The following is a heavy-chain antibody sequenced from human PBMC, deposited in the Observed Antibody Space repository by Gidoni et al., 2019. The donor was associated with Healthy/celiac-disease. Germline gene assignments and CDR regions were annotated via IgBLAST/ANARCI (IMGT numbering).Heavy chain of an antibody. CDR1: GGSISSSSYY. J-gene: IGHJ4*02. D-gene: IGHD3-22*01. Sequence: QLQLQASGPGLVKPSETLSLTCPVSGGSISSSSYYWGWIRQPPGKGLEWIGSIYYSGSTYYNPSLKSRVTISVDTSKNQFSLKLSSVTAADTAVYYCASRTNYYDSSDPDYWGQGTLVTVSS. CDR3: ASRTNYYDSSDPDY. CDR2: IYYSGST. V-gene: IGHV4-39*01.